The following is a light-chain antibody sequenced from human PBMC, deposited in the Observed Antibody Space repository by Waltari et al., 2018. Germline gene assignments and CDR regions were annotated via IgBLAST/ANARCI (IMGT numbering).Light chain of an antibody. V-gene: IGKV1-5*03. Sequence: DIKMTQSPSTLSAPVVDRVTITCRASQSISNWLAWYQQKPGKAPKLLSYKASTLERGVPSRFIGSGSGTEFTLTISSLQPDDFATYYCQQYNSYSLLTFGGGTKVEIK. CDR3: QQYNSYSLLT. CDR2: KAS. J-gene: IGKJ4*01. CDR1: QSISNW.